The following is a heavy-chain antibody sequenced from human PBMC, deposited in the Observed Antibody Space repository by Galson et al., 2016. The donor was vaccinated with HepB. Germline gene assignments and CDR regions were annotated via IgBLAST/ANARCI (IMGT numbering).Heavy chain of an antibody. Sequence: SLRLSCAASRFTFDDYAMHWVRQAPGKGLEWVSGISWNSGSIGYADSVKGRFTISRGNAKNSLYLQMNSLRAEDTAVYYCAKIGQRTPHPDYWGQGTLVTVSS. CDR2: ISWNSGSI. CDR1: RFTFDDYA. V-gene: IGHV3-9*01. J-gene: IGHJ4*02. CDR3: AKIGQRTPHPDY.